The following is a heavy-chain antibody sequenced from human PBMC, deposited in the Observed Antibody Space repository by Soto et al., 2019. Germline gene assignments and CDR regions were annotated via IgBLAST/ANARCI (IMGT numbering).Heavy chain of an antibody. CDR3: ARKGVAFDY. V-gene: IGHV3-48*02. J-gene: IGHJ4*02. CDR1: GFTFSSYS. Sequence: LSCAASGFTFSSYSMNWVRQAPGKGLEWISYISTTSSSIYYADPVKGRFTISRDNAKNSLFLQMNSLRDEDTAVYYCARKGVAFDYWGQGALVTVSS. CDR2: ISTTSSSI. D-gene: IGHD3-3*01.